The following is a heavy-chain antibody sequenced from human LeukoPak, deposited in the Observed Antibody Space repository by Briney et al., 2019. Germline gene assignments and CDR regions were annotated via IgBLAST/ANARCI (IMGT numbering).Heavy chain of an antibody. CDR2: IRQDGSEK. CDR1: GFTFSKYW. V-gene: IGHV3-7*01. Sequence: GGSLRLSCVASGFTFSKYWMTWVRQTPGKGVERVASIRQDGSEKYYVDSGKGRFTISRDNAKNSLSLQMNSLRGEDTALYYCASRNYGGSPLPLDFWGQGTLVTVSS. D-gene: IGHD4-23*01. J-gene: IGHJ4*02. CDR3: ASRNYGGSPLPLDF.